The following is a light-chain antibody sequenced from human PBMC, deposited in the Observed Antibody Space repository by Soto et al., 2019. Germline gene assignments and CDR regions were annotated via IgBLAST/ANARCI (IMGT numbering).Light chain of an antibody. Sequence: EIMMTQSPGTLSASPGERATPSCGASRGVSSNLAWYQRKPGQPPRLLIYAVSTRAIGIPARFSGGGSGTEFTLTISSLQSEDFAVYYCQQYNKWPLTFGQGTKVEIK. CDR1: RGVSSN. V-gene: IGKV3-15*01. CDR2: AVS. CDR3: QQYNKWPLT. J-gene: IGKJ1*01.